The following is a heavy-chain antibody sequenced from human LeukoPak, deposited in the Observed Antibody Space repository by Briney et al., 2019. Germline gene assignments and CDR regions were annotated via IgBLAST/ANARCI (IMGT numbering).Heavy chain of an antibody. V-gene: IGHV1-69*01. Sequence: SEIVGCKASGGTFSSYAISWVRQAPGQGLEWMGGIIPIFGTANYAQKFQGRVTITADESTSTAYMELSSLRSEDTAVYYCRGYCSSTSCYTPRAIDYWGQGTLVTVSS. CDR2: IIPIFGTA. D-gene: IGHD2-2*02. J-gene: IGHJ4*02. CDR1: GGTFSSYA. CDR3: RGYCSSTSCYTPRAIDY.